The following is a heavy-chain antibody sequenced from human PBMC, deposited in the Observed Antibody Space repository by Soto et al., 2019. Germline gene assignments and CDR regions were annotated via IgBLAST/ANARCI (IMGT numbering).Heavy chain of an antibody. CDR2: IYYSGST. Sequence: QLQLQESGPGLVKPSETLSLTCTVSGGSISSSSYYWGWIRQPPGKGLEWIGSIYYSGSTYYNSSLESRITISVDTSKNQFSLKLSSVAAADTAVYYCARHRPDYGDYYDYYMDVWGKVTTVTVSS. V-gene: IGHV4-39*01. CDR3: ARHRPDYGDYYDYYMDV. J-gene: IGHJ6*03. CDR1: GGSISSSSYY. D-gene: IGHD4-17*01.